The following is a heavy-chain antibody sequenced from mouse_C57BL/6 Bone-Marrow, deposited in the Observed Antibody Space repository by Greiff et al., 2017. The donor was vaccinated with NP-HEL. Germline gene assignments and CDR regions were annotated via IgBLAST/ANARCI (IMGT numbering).Heavy chain of an antibody. CDR3: ARQGYGSPWYFDV. V-gene: IGHV5-9*01. CDR1: GFTFSSYT. J-gene: IGHJ1*03. Sequence: EVQVVESGGGLVKPGGSLKLSCAASGFTFSSYTMSWVRQTPEKRLEWVATISGGGGNTYYPDSVKGRFTISRDNAKNTLYLQMSSLRSEDKALYYCARQGYGSPWYFDVWGTGTTVTVSS. D-gene: IGHD1-1*01. CDR2: ISGGGGNT.